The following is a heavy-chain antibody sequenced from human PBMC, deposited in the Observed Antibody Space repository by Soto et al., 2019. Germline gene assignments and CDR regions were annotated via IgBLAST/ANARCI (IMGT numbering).Heavy chain of an antibody. Sequence: AVKVSCKASGGTFSSYAISWVRHAPGQGXEWMGGIIPIFGTANYAQKFQGRVTITADESTSTAYMELSSLRSEDTAVYYCAREGVDNWNDVYYYYGMDVWGQGTTVTVSS. CDR3: AREGVDNWNDVYYYYGMDV. D-gene: IGHD1-20*01. CDR2: IIPIFGTA. J-gene: IGHJ6*02. CDR1: GGTFSSYA. V-gene: IGHV1-69*13.